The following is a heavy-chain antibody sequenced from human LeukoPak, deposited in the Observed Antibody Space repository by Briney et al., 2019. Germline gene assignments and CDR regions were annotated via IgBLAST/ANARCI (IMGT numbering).Heavy chain of an antibody. V-gene: IGHV3-11*04. J-gene: IGHJ4*02. CDR2: IRSSGSNK. CDR1: GFTFSDYS. Sequence: GGSLRLSCAASGFTFSDYSMTWIRQAPGKGLEWVSSIRSSGSNKYYADSVKGRFTISRDNAQNSLYLQMDSLRAEDTAVYYCARTKGGYSNGKGPLDYWGQGTLVTVSS. D-gene: IGHD5-18*01. CDR3: ARTKGGYSNGKGPLDY.